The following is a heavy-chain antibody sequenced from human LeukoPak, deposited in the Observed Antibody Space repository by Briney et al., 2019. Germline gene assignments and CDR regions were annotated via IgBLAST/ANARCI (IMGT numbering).Heavy chain of an antibody. Sequence: PGRSLRLSCAASGFTFSSYGMHWVRQAPGKGLEWAAVIWYDGSNKYYADSVKGRFTISRDNSKNTLYLQMNSLRAEDTAVYYCARDPYYYDSSGYYGYWGQGTLVTVSS. D-gene: IGHD3-22*01. CDR2: IWYDGSNK. V-gene: IGHV3-33*01. J-gene: IGHJ4*02. CDR1: GFTFSSYG. CDR3: ARDPYYYDSSGYYGY.